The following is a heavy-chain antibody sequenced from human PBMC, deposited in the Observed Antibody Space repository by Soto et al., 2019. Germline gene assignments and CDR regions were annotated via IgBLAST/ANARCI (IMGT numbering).Heavy chain of an antibody. CDR1: GFTVSISY. J-gene: IGHJ4*02. V-gene: IGHV3-66*01. Sequence: PGGSLRLSCAASGFTVSISYMSWVRQVPGKGLDWVSIMYSGGETYYADSVKGRFTISRDNAKNSLYLQMNSLRDEDTAVYYCARGNPITMIVVVAPDFDYWGQGTLVTVSS. CDR2: MYSGGET. D-gene: IGHD3-22*01. CDR3: ARGNPITMIVVVAPDFDY.